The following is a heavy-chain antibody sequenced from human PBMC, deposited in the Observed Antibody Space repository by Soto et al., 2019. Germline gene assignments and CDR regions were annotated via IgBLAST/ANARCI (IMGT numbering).Heavy chain of an antibody. Sequence: EVQLLESGGGLVQPGGSLRLSCAASGFTFSIYAMTWVRQAPGKGLEWVSTISGSSGTTSYADSVRGRFTISRDNSQNPLYRQMNSLRAEVTVVYYCAKDASGWYFDLWGRGTLVTVSS. J-gene: IGHJ2*01. V-gene: IGHV3-23*01. CDR3: AKDASGWYFDL. CDR1: GFTFSIYA. CDR2: ISGSSGTT.